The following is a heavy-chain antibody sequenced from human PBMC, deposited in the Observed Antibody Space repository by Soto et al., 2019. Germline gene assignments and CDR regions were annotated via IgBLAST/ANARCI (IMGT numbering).Heavy chain of an antibody. CDR2: IYYSGST. J-gene: IGHJ5*02. D-gene: IGHD3-9*01. CDR3: ARDRLANWFDP. V-gene: IGHV4-61*01. Sequence: SEPLSLTCTVSGGSISSDYYWSWIRQPPGKGLEWIGYIYYSGSTNYNPSLKSRVTISVDTSKNQFSLKLSSVTAADTAVYYCARDRLANWFDPWGQGTLVTVSS. CDR1: GGSISSDYY.